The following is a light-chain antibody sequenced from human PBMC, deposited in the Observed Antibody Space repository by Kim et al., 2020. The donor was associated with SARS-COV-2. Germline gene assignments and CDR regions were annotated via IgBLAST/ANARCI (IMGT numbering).Light chain of an antibody. CDR3: QQYDNLR. CDR1: QDISNY. CDR2: DAS. J-gene: IGKJ4*01. V-gene: IGKV1-33*01. Sequence: GDRVTITCQASQDISNYLNWYQQKPGKAPKLLIYDASNLETGVPSRFSGSGSGTDFTFTISSLQPEDIATYYCQQYDNLRFGGGTKVDI.